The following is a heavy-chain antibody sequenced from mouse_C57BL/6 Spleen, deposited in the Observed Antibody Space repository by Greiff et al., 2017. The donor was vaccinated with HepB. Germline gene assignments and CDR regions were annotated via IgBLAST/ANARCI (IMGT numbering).Heavy chain of an antibody. CDR1: GYAFTNYL. V-gene: IGHV1-54*01. J-gene: IGHJ1*03. Sequence: QVQLQQSGAELVRPGTSVKVSCKASGYAFTNYLIEWVKQRPGQGLEWIGVINPGSGGTNYNEKVKGKATLTADKSSSTAYMQLSSLTSEDSAVYFCARSPYGKGYFDVWGTGTTVTVSS. CDR2: INPGSGGT. D-gene: IGHD2-1*01. CDR3: ARSPYGKGYFDV.